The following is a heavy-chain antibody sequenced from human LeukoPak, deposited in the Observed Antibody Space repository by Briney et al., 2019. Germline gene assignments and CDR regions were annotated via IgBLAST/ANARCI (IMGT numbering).Heavy chain of an antibody. D-gene: IGHD2-15*01. J-gene: IGHJ6*04. CDR3: ARTPDYVMDV. CDR2: IYYSGST. Sequence: SETLSLTCTVSGGSISSSSYYWGWIRQPPGKGLEWIGYIYYSGSTNYNPSLKSRVTISVDTSKNQFSLKLSSVTAADTAVYYCARTPDYVMDVWGKGTTVTVSS. CDR1: GGSISSSSYY. V-gene: IGHV4-61*05.